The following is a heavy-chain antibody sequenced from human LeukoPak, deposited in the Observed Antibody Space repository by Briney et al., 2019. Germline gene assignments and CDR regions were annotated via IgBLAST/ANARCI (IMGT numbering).Heavy chain of an antibody. CDR1: GDSIRSFL. CDR3: TTAFGGSEK. V-gene: IGHV4-4*07. J-gene: IGHJ4*02. Sequence: PSETLSLTYTVSGDSIRSFLWSWLRQPAGKGLAWIGRVYASGTTNYTPSLKSRVTMSVDTSKNQLSLKVTSVTAAGTAVYYCTTAFGGSEKWGQGTLVTVSS. D-gene: IGHD2-15*01. CDR2: VYASGTT.